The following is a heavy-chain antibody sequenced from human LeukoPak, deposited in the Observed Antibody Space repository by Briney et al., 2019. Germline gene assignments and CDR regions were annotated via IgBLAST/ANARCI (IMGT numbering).Heavy chain of an antibody. J-gene: IGHJ6*03. V-gene: IGHV3-48*04. D-gene: IGHD3-9*01. CDR2: ISSSGSTI. Sequence: GGSLRLSCAASGFSFSTYSMNWVRLAPGKGLEWVSYISSSGSTIYYADSVKGRFTISRDNAKNSLYLQMNSLRAEDTAVYYCARVLRYFDPAYYYYYMDVWGKGTTVTVSS. CDR1: GFSFSTYS. CDR3: ARVLRYFDPAYYYYYMDV.